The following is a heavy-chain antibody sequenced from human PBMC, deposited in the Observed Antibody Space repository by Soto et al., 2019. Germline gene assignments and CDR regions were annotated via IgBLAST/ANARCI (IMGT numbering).Heavy chain of an antibody. CDR1: VFSFDSHA. V-gene: IGHV3-23*01. CDR3: ARDQGIIAVNYYYFDV. D-gene: IGHD3-10*01. J-gene: IGHJ4*02. CDR2: ISSRGATF. Sequence: VGSLRLSCVSSVFSFDSHAISCVRHSPGKWLEWVASISSRGATFFYADSVKGRFTISRDNSDNSVYLQLRSLRAADTAVYFCARDQGIIAVNYYYFDVLCQGTSVNLSS.